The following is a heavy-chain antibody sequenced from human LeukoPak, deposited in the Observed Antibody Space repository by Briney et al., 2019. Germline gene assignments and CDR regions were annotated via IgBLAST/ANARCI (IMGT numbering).Heavy chain of an antibody. D-gene: IGHD6-19*01. V-gene: IGHV3-21*01. J-gene: IGHJ4*02. Sequence: GGSLRLSCAASGFTFSSFSMNWVRQAPGKGLEWVSSISGSSVYTYYADSLKGRFTISRDNAKNSLYLQMNSLRAEDTAVYYCARASFGWLQHYFDYWGQGTLVTVSS. CDR2: ISGSSVYT. CDR1: GFTFSSFS. CDR3: ARASFGWLQHYFDY.